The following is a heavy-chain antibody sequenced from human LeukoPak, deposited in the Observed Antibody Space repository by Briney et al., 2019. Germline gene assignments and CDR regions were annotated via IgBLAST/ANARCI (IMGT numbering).Heavy chain of an antibody. V-gene: IGHV1-69*13. CDR1: GGTFTSYA. CDR3: AGALAVAGLNFDY. CDR2: IIPIFGTA. Sequence: SVKISCKASGGTFTSYAISWVRQAPGQGLEWMGGIIPIFGTANYAQKFQGRVTISADESTSTAYMELSSLRSEDTAVYYCAGALAVAGLNFDYWGQGTLVTVSS. D-gene: IGHD6-19*01. J-gene: IGHJ4*02.